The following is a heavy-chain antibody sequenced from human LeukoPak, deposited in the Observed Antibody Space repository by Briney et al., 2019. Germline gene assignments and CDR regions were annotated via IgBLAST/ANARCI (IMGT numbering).Heavy chain of an antibody. D-gene: IGHD3-22*01. Sequence: PGGSLRLSCAASGFTFSSYSMNWVCQAPGKGLEWVSYISSSSSTVYYADSVKGRFTTSRDNAKNSLYLQMNSLRDEDTAVYYCARDVGNDYYDSSAYYGSGDYWGQGTLVTVSS. CDR2: ISSSSSTV. V-gene: IGHV3-48*02. J-gene: IGHJ4*02. CDR1: GFTFSSYS. CDR3: ARDVGNDYYDSSAYYGSGDY.